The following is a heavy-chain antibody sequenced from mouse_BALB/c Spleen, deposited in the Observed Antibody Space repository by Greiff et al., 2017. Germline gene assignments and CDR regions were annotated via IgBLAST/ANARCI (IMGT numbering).Heavy chain of an antibody. J-gene: IGHJ2*01. D-gene: IGHD4-1*01. CDR2: ISSGSSTI. Sequence: EVKLMESGGGLVQPGGSRKLSCAASGFTFSSFGMHWVRQAPEKGLEWVAYISSGSSTIYYADTVKGRFTISRDNPKNTLFLQMTSLRSEDTAMYYCATGTFSFDYWGQGTTLTVSS. CDR1: GFTFSSFG. V-gene: IGHV5-17*02. CDR3: ATGTFSFDY.